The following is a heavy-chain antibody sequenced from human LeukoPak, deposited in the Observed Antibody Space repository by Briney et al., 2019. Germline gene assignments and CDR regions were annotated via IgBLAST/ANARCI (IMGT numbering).Heavy chain of an antibody. CDR1: GDSISSSRDY. J-gene: IGHJ4*02. Sequence: SETLSLTCTVPGDSISSSRDYWGWIRQPPGKGLEWIGSIYYSGSTDYNPSLKSRVTMSVETSKNQFSLNLSSVTAEDTAVYFCARLERSGSYFLQVWGQGTLVTVSS. V-gene: IGHV4-39*01. CDR2: IYYSGST. CDR3: ARLERSGSYFLQV. D-gene: IGHD3-10*01.